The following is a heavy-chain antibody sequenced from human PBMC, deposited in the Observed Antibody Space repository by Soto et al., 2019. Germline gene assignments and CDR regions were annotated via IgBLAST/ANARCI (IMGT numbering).Heavy chain of an antibody. V-gene: IGHV3-9*01. CDR1: GFTFDDYA. CDR3: AKGIVGATINWFDP. CDR2: ISWNSGRI. D-gene: IGHD1-26*01. J-gene: IGHJ5*02. Sequence: EVQLVESGGGLVQPGRSLRLSCAASGFTFDDYAMHWVRQAPGNGLEWVSGISWNSGRIGYADSVKGRFTISRDNAKNSLYLQMNSLRAEDTALYYCAKGIVGATINWFDPWGQGTLVTVSS.